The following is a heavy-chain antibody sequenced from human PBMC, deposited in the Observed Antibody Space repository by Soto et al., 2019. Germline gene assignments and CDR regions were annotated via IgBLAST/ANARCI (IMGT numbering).Heavy chain of an antibody. J-gene: IGHJ6*02. Sequence: QVQLVESGGGVVQPGRSLRLSCAASGFTFSSYGMHWVRQAPGKGLEWVAVIWYDGSNKYYADSVKGRFTISRDNYKNTLDMQMNTRRADDTAVYYCARDPPYYYDSSDDYYYYGMDVWGHGTTVTVSS. D-gene: IGHD3-22*01. CDR1: GFTFSSYG. V-gene: IGHV3-33*01. CDR2: IWYDGSNK. CDR3: ARDPPYYYDSSDDYYYYGMDV.